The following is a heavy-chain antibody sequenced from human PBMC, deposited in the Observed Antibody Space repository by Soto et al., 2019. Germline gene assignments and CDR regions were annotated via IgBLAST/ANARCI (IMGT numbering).Heavy chain of an antibody. V-gene: IGHV4-39*01. CDR1: DDSINSDKYY. D-gene: IGHD5-12*01. CDR2: IYYRGNA. J-gene: IGHJ4*02. CDR3: ARLEGLATISSYFDF. Sequence: QLQLQESGPGLVKPSETLSLTCSVSDDSINSDKYYCGWIRQPPGKGLEWIGSIYYRGNAYYNPSLLPRVAIALHTSRIQFSLKLNSVTAADSAVYFCARLEGLATISSYFDFWGPGALVTVSS.